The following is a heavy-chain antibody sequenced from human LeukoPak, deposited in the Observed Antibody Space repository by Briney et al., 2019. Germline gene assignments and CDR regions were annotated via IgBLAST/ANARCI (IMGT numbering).Heavy chain of an antibody. CDR2: ISGSGGST. Sequence: GGSLRLSCAASGFTFSSYAMSWVRLAPGKGLEWVSAISGSGGSTYYADSVKGRFTISRDNSKNTLYLQMNSLRAEDTAVYYCAKSRIPAAFFYYFDYWGQGTLVTVSS. V-gene: IGHV3-23*01. J-gene: IGHJ4*02. D-gene: IGHD2-2*01. CDR1: GFTFSSYA. CDR3: AKSRIPAAFFYYFDY.